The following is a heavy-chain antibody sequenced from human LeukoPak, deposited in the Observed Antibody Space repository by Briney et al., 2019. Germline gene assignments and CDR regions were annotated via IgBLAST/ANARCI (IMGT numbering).Heavy chain of an antibody. D-gene: IGHD3-3*01. V-gene: IGHV3-23*01. J-gene: IGHJ4*02. Sequence: PGGSLRLSCEASGFTFNTCAMSWVRPAPGKGLEWVSAISESGGGTYYADSVKGRFTISRDNSKNALYLQKNSLRVDDTALYYCAKGVFGVNRAFDYWGQGTLVTVSS. CDR1: GFTFNTCA. CDR2: ISESGGGT. CDR3: AKGVFGVNRAFDY.